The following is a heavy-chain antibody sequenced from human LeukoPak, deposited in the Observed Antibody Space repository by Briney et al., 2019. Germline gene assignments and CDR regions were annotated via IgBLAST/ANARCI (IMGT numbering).Heavy chain of an antibody. J-gene: IGHJ4*02. CDR3: ARGTSGYDYESIFDY. CDR2: INHSGST. V-gene: IGHV4-34*01. D-gene: IGHD5-12*01. Sequence: PSETLSLTCAVYGGSFSGYYWSWIRQPPGKGLEWIGEINHSGSTNYNPSLKSRVTISVDTSKNQFSLKLSSVTAADTAVYYCARGTSGYDYESIFDYWGQGTLVTVSS. CDR1: GGSFSGYY.